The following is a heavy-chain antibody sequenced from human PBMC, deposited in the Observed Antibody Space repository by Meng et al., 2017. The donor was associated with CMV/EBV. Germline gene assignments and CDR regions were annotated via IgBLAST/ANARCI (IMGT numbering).Heavy chain of an antibody. J-gene: IGHJ5*02. V-gene: IGHV1-69*06. CDR2: IIPIFGTA. D-gene: IGHD3-22*01. Sequence: SSYAISWVRQAPGQGLEWMGGIIPIFGTANYAQKFQGRVTITADKSTSTAYMELSSLRSEDTAVYYCAREPKDYYYDSSGYSNWFDPWGQGTLVTVS. CDR1: SSYA. CDR3: AREPKDYYYDSSGYSNWFDP.